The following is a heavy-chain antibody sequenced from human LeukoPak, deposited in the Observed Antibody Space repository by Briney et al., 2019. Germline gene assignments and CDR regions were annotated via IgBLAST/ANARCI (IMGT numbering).Heavy chain of an antibody. Sequence: ASVKVSCKASGYTFTGYYMHWVRRAPGQWLEWMGRINPNSGGTNYAQKSQGRVTMTRDTSISTAYMELSRLRSGDTAVYYCATDYDILTGYSTVDYWGQGTLDTVSS. CDR1: GYTFTGYY. CDR2: INPNSGGT. J-gene: IGHJ4*02. CDR3: ATDYDILTGYSTVDY. D-gene: IGHD3-9*01. V-gene: IGHV1-2*06.